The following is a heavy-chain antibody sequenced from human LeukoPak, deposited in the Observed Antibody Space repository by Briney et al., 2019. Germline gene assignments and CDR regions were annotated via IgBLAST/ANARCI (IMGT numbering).Heavy chain of an antibody. CDR3: AELGITMIGGV. J-gene: IGHJ6*04. CDR1: GFTFSSYS. D-gene: IGHD3-10*02. CDR2: ISRSSSTI. Sequence: GGSLRLSCAASGFTFSSYSMNWVRQAPGKGLEWVSYISRSSSTIYYADSVKGRFTISRDNAKNSLYLQMNSLRAEDTAVYYCAELGITMIGGVWGKGTTVTISS. V-gene: IGHV3-48*04.